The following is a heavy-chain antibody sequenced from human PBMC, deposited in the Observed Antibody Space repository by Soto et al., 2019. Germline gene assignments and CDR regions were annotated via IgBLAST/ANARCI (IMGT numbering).Heavy chain of an antibody. D-gene: IGHD3-22*01. CDR1: GYTFTDYY. Sequence: QVQLVQSGAEVKKPGASVKVSCKASGYTFTDYYMHWVRQAPGQGLEWMGWINPNSGGTNYAQKFQGWVTMTRDTSISTAYMELSRLRSDDTAVYYCAREYYYDSSGYGNWFDPWGQGTLVTVSS. J-gene: IGHJ5*02. CDR2: INPNSGGT. CDR3: AREYYYDSSGYGNWFDP. V-gene: IGHV1-2*04.